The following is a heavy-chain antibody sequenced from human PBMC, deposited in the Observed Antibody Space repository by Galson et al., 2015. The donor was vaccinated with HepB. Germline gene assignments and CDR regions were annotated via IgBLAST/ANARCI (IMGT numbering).Heavy chain of an antibody. D-gene: IGHD5-12*01. J-gene: IGHJ4*02. CDR3: VKELGYSYGRFDY. Sequence: SLRLSCAASGFTFSSYGMSWVRQAPGKGLEWVSDISGTGSSTYYADSVKGRFTISRDNSKNTLYLQMNSLRAEDTAVYYCVKELGYSYGRFDYWGQGALVTVSS. CDR1: GFTFSSYG. CDR2: ISGTGSST. V-gene: IGHV3-23*01.